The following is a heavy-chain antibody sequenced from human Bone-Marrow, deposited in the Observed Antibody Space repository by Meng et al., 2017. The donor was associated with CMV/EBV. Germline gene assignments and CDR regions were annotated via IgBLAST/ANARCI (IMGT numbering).Heavy chain of an antibody. CDR1: GYTFTSYG. Sequence: ASVKVSCKASGYTFTSYGINWVRQAPGQGLEWMGWINPNSGGTNYAQKFQGRVTMTRDTSISTAYMELSRLRSDDTAVYYCARRIAAQHNWFDPWGQGTLVTVSS. CDR3: ARRIAAQHNWFDP. J-gene: IGHJ5*02. CDR2: INPNSGGT. V-gene: IGHV1-2*02. D-gene: IGHD6-6*01.